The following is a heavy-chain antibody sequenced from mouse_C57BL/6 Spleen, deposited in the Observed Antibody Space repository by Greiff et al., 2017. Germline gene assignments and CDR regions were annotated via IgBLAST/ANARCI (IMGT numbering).Heavy chain of an antibody. CDR1: GYAFSSSW. D-gene: IGHD3-2*02. CDR3: ARDSSGAWFAY. CDR2: IYPGDGDT. V-gene: IGHV1-82*01. J-gene: IGHJ3*01. Sequence: VQLQQSGPELVKPGASVKISCKASGYAFSSSWMNWVKQRPGKGLEWIGRIYPGDGDTNYNGKFKGNATLTADKSSSTAYMQLSSLTSEDSAVYFCARDSSGAWFAYWGQGTLVTVSA.